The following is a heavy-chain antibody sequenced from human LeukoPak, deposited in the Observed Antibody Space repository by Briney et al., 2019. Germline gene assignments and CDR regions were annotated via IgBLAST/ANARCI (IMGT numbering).Heavy chain of an antibody. CDR2: ISSSGTTI. V-gene: IGHV3-48*03. J-gene: IGHJ4*02. D-gene: IGHD2/OR15-2a*01. CDR1: GFTFSSYE. CDR3: ARGHGNNDY. Sequence: GGSLRLSCAASGFTFSSYEMNWVRQDPGNGREWVSYISSSGTTISYADSGKGRFTISRDNAKISLYLQMNSVRAEDTAVYYCARGHGNNDYWGQGTLVTVSS.